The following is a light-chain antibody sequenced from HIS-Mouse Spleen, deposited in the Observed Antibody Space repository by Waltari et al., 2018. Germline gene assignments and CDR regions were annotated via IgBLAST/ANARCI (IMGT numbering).Light chain of an antibody. V-gene: IGLV3-10*01. Sequence: SYELTQPPSVSVSPGQTARITCSGHALPTNYASWYQQKSGQAPVLVIYEDSKRPSGIPERFSGSSSGTMATLTISGAQVEDEADYYCYSTDSSGNHRVFGGGTKLTVL. J-gene: IGLJ2*01. CDR1: ALPTNY. CDR3: YSTDSSGNHRV. CDR2: EDS.